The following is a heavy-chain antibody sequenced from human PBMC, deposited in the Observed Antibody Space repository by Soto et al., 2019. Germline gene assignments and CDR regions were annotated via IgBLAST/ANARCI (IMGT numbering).Heavy chain of an antibody. Sequence: SGPTLVNPTQTLTLTCSCSGFSLNTIGMGVGWIRQPPGKALEWLVTIYWNGDTRKSPSLRSRLTVTRDTSKNQVVLTLTNVDPVDTATYYCGHSAPRFPFDYWGQGTPVTVSS. CDR3: GHSAPRFPFDY. CDR1: GFSLNTIGMG. CDR2: IYWNGDT. J-gene: IGHJ4*02. V-gene: IGHV2-5*01.